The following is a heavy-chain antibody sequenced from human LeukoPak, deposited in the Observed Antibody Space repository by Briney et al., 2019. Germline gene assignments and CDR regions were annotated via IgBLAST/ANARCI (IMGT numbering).Heavy chain of an antibody. D-gene: IGHD2/OR15-2a*01. V-gene: IGHV4-59*08. J-gene: IGHJ4*02. CDR1: GGSVSSDY. CDR2: IYHTGNS. Sequence: SETLSLTCTVSGGSVSSDYWSWIRQPPGKGLEWIGYIYHTGNSDYNPSLKSRATISLDTSKNEFSLKLTSVTAADTAVYFCARHPFSSPFDYWGQGTLVTVSS. CDR3: ARHPFSSPFDY.